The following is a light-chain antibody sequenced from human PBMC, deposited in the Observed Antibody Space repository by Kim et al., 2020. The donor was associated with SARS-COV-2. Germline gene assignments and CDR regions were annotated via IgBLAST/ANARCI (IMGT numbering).Light chain of an antibody. Sequence: SASVGERVTITCRASQGISNYLDWNQDKPGTAPKLMIYAASTWQSGVPSRFSGSGSGTDFTLTINRRQPEDFATYYCQQLDSYPYTFGQGTKLEI. CDR1: QGISNY. CDR2: AAS. J-gene: IGKJ2*01. CDR3: QQLDSYPYT. V-gene: IGKV1-9*01.